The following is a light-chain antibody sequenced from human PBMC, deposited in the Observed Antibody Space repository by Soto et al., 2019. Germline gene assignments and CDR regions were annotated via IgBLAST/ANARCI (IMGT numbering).Light chain of an antibody. J-gene: IGKJ4*01. V-gene: IGKV3-15*01. CDR3: QQYNSWPLT. CDR2: GAS. CDR1: QTVSSN. Sequence: VGTLPASTLCVSFGERATLSCRASQTVSSNLAWYQQKPGQAPRLPISGASTRATGVPARFSGSGSGTEFTLTISSLQSEDFAVYYCQQYNSWPLTFGGGTKVDIK.